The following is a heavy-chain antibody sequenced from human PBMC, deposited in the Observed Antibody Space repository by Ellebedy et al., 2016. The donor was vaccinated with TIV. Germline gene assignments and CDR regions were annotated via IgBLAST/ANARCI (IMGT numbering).Heavy chain of an antibody. D-gene: IGHD1-26*01. V-gene: IGHV4-39*07. CDR3: TRGGGSYSDY. J-gene: IGHJ4*02. CDR2: IYYSGST. Sequence: SETLSLTCTVSGGSISSSSYYWGWIRQSPGKGLEWIGSIYYSGSTYYNPSLKSRITISVDTSKNQFSLKLSSVTAADTAMYYCTRGGGSYSDYWGQGILVTVSS. CDR1: GGSISSSSYY.